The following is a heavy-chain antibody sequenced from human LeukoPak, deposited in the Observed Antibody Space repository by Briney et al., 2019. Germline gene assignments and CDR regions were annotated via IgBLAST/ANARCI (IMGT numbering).Heavy chain of an antibody. J-gene: IGHJ6*02. CDR1: GGSISSHY. V-gene: IGHV4-59*11. CDR3: ARESQVEGYSNSWSYYILDV. Sequence: KPSETLSLTCTVSGGSISSHYWSWIRQPPGKGLEWIGFISYSGNTNYNPSLNSRVTISVATSKNQVSLSLSSVTPADTAVYFCARESQVEGYSNSWSYYILDVWGQGTTVTVSS. CDR2: ISYSGNT. D-gene: IGHD6-13*01.